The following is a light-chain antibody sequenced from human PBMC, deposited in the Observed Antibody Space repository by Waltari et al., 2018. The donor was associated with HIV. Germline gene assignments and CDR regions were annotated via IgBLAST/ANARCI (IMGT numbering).Light chain of an antibody. Sequence: QSALTQPASVSESPGQSITFSCTGTSSDIGNYNYVSWYQQYPGKAPRLLIYDVTKRPSGVSDRFSGSKSANTASLTISGLQAEDEADYYCISYTNTNTSWVFGGGTKLTVL. J-gene: IGLJ3*02. CDR2: DVT. CDR3: ISYTNTNTSWV. CDR1: SSDIGNYNY. V-gene: IGLV2-14*03.